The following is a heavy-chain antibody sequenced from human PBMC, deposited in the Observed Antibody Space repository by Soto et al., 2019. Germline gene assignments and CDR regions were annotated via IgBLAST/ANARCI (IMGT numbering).Heavy chain of an antibody. CDR2: ISAHNGNT. CDR1: GYAFTTYG. D-gene: IGHD1-26*01. J-gene: IGHJ4*02. CDR3: ASGRYGDH. Sequence: QVHLVQSGAEVKKPGASVKVSCQGSGYAFTTYGITWVRQAPGQGLEWMGWISAHNGNTNSAQKLQGRVTVARDTPTTTSYMELRSLRYDATAVYYCASGRYGDHGGQGALVTVSS. V-gene: IGHV1-18*01.